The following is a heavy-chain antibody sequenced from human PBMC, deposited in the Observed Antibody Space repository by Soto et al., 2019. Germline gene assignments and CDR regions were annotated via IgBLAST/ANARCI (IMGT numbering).Heavy chain of an antibody. V-gene: IGHV3-30*18. Sequence: PRWSLRIACAASGFTVRDYAMHFVRQAPGKGLEWVAVVSHDGRNTHYADSVKGRFTISRDSSKNTVSLEMTSLRAEDTSVYYCAKGGRQWLVTSDFNYWGQGA. D-gene: IGHD6-19*01. J-gene: IGHJ4*02. CDR2: VSHDGRNT. CDR3: AKGGRQWLVTSDFNY. CDR1: GFTVRDYA.